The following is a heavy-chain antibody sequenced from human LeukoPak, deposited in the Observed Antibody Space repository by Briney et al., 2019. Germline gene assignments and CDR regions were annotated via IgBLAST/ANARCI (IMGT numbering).Heavy chain of an antibody. CDR1: GFPFSSYA. V-gene: IGHV3-23*01. CDR2: ISGSGGST. CDR3: AKGGLWGNPVDY. Sequence: PGGSLRLSCVASGFPFSSYALRWVRQAPGKGLEWVSAISGSGGSTYYADSVKGRFTVSRDNSKNTLYVQRNSLRAEDTAVYYCAKGGLWGNPVDYWGQGTLVTVSS. D-gene: IGHD3-16*01. J-gene: IGHJ4*02.